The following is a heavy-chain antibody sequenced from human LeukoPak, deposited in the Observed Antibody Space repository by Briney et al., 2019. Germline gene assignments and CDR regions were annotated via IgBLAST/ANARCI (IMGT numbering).Heavy chain of an antibody. CDR3: ARAYRSSWYANWFDP. J-gene: IGHJ5*02. Sequence: SSETLSLTCTVSGGSIRNSNYFWGWIRQPPGKGLEWIGSIYNSGRTFYNPSLKSRVTISVDTSKNHFSLKLSSVTAADTAVYFCARAYRSSWYANWFDPWGQGTLVTVSS. V-gene: IGHV4-39*02. D-gene: IGHD6-13*01. CDR1: GGSIRNSNYF. CDR2: IYNSGRT.